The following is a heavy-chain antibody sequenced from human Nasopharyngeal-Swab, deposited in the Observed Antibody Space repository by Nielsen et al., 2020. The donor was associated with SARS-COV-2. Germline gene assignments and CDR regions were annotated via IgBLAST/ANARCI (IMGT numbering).Heavy chain of an antibody. D-gene: IGHD5-18*01. CDR3: AREGGYSYGWSTYYYYGMDV. Sequence: GESLKISCAASGFTFSSYSMNWVRQAPGKRLQWVSAISGSGGSTYYADSVKGRFTISRDNSKNTLYLQMNSLRAEDTAVYYCAREGGYSYGWSTYYYYGMDVWGQGTTVTVSS. CDR1: GFTFSSYS. J-gene: IGHJ6*02. CDR2: ISGSGGST. V-gene: IGHV3-23*01.